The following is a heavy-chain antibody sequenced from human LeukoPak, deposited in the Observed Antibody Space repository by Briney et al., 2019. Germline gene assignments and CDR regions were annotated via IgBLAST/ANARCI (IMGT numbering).Heavy chain of an antibody. J-gene: IGHJ4*02. V-gene: IGHV3-30*02. CDR3: AKDHWVFGVVIEYYFDY. Sequence: GGSLRLSCAASGFTFSSYGMHWVRQAPGKGLEWVAFIRYDGSNKYYADSVKGRFTISRDNSKNTLYLQMNSLRAEDTAVYYCAKDHWVFGVVIEYYFDYWGQGTLVTVSS. CDR2: IRYDGSNK. D-gene: IGHD3-3*01. CDR1: GFTFSSYG.